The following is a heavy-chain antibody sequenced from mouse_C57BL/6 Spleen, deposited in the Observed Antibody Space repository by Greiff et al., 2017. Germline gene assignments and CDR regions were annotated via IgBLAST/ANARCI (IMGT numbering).Heavy chain of an antibody. D-gene: IGHD1-1*01. CDR2: IYPGDGDT. CDR1: GYAFSSSW. J-gene: IGHJ1*03. V-gene: IGHV1-82*01. Sequence: VQLQQSGPELVKPGASVKISCKASGYAFSSSWMNWVKQRPGKGLEWIGRIYPGDGDTNYNGKFKGKATLTADKSSSTAYMQLSSLTSEDSAVYFGARWGFYYGSRDWYFDVWGTGTTVTVSS. CDR3: ARWGFYYGSRDWYFDV.